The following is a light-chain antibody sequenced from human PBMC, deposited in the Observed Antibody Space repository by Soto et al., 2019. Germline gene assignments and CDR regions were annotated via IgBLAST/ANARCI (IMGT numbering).Light chain of an antibody. Sequence: DIVMTQSPDSLAVSLGEGATVNCGSSQIVLYSHNNKDCLAWYQQKPGQPPKLLIYWASTRESGVPDRFSGSGSGTDFTLTISSLQAEDAAVYYCQQYLSIPRTFGQGTTGDIK. CDR1: QIVLYSHNNKDC. CDR3: QQYLSIPRT. CDR2: WAS. J-gene: IGKJ1*01. V-gene: IGKV4-1*01.